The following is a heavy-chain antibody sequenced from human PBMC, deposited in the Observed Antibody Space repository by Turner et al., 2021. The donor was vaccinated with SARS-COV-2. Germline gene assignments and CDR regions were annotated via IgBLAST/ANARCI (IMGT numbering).Heavy chain of an antibody. CDR3: ARHKWRRGAF. CDR2: IYSGGST. CDR1: GFTVSSNY. J-gene: IGHJ4*02. D-gene: IGHD5-12*01. V-gene: IGHV3-66*04. Sequence: VQLVESGGGLVQPGGSLRLSCAASGFTVSSNYMSWVRRAPGKGLEWVSLIYSGGSTDYADSVKGRFTISRDNSKNTLSLQMNSLRAEDTAVYYCARHKWRRGAFWGQGTLVTVSS.